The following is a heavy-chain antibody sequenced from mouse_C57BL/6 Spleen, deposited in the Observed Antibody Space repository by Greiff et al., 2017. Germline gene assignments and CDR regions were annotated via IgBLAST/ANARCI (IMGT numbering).Heavy chain of an antibody. CDR1: GYTFTSYW. V-gene: IGHV1-64*01. Sequence: QVQLQQPGAELVKPGASVKLSCKASGYTFTSYWMHWVKQRPGQGLEWIGMIHPHSGSTNYNEKFKSKATLTVDKSSSTAYMQLSSLTSEDSAVYYCARSGMVTTEEYYAMDYWGQGTSVTVSS. CDR3: ARSGMVTTEEYYAMDY. J-gene: IGHJ4*01. D-gene: IGHD2-2*01. CDR2: IHPHSGST.